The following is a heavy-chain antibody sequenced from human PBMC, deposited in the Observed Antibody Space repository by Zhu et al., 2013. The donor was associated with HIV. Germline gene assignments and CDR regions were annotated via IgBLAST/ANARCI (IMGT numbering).Heavy chain of an antibody. D-gene: IGHD3-3*01. J-gene: IGHJ4*02. CDR2: ISAYNGNT. CDR1: GGTFSSYT. CDR3: ARDGWSGENSTTADY. V-gene: IGHV1-18*01. Sequence: QVQLVQSGAEVKKPGSSVKVSCKASGGTFSSYTISWVRQAPGQGLEWMGWISAYNGNTNYAQKLQGRVTMTTDTSTSTAYMELRSLRSDDTAVYYCARDGWSGENSTTADYWGQGTLVTVSS.